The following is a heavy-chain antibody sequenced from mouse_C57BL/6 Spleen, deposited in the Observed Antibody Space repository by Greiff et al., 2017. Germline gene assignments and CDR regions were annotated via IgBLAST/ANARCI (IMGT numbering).Heavy chain of an antibody. CDR3: ARDYYGSSLGWYFDV. Sequence: QVQLKQSGPELVKPGASVKISCKASGYAFSSSWMNWVKQRPGKGLEWIGRIYPGDGDTNYNGKFKGKATLTADKSSSTAYMQLSSLTSEDSAVYFCARDYYGSSLGWYFDVWGTGTTVTVSS. D-gene: IGHD1-1*01. CDR2: IYPGDGDT. V-gene: IGHV1-82*01. CDR1: GYAFSSSW. J-gene: IGHJ1*03.